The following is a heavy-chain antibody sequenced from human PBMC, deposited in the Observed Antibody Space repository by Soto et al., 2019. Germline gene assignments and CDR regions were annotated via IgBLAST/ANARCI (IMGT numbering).Heavy chain of an antibody. Sequence: GGSLRLSCAASGFTFDDYAMHWVRQAPGKGLEWVSGISWNSGSIGYADSVKGRFTISRDNAKNSLYLQMNSLRAEDTALYYCAKDANDFWSGYYTGMNFDYWGQGNLVTVSS. V-gene: IGHV3-9*01. CDR1: GFTFDDYA. D-gene: IGHD3-3*01. CDR3: AKDANDFWSGYYTGMNFDY. CDR2: ISWNSGSI. J-gene: IGHJ4*02.